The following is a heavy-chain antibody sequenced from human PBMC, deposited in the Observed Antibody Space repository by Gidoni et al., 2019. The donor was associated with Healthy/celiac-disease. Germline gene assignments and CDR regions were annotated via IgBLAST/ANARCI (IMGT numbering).Heavy chain of an antibody. Sequence: QVQLQQSGPGLVTPSHTLPLTCAFSGDSVSINSAAWNWIRQSPSRGLEWLGRTSYRSKWYNDYAVSVKSRITINPDTSKNQFSLQLNSVTPEDTAVYYCASSGSYYPYNWFDPWGQGTLVTVSS. J-gene: IGHJ5*02. CDR1: GDSVSINSAA. CDR3: ASSGSYYPYNWFDP. CDR2: TSYRSKWYN. V-gene: IGHV6-1*01. D-gene: IGHD3-10*01.